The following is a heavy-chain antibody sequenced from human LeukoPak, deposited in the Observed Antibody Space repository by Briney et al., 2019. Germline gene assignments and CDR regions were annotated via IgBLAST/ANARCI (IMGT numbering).Heavy chain of an antibody. Sequence: SETLSLTCTVSDGSISSYYWSWIRQPPGKGLEWIGYIYYSGSTNYNPSLKSRVTISVDTSKNQFSLKLSSVTAADTAVYYCARTVYDSSGYYLPAYNWFDPWGQGTLVTVSS. CDR1: DGSISSYY. CDR2: IYYSGST. D-gene: IGHD3-22*01. V-gene: IGHV4-59*01. J-gene: IGHJ5*02. CDR3: ARTVYDSSGYYLPAYNWFDP.